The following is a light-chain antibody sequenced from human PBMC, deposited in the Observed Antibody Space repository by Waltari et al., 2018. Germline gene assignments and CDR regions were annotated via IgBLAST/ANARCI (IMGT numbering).Light chain of an antibody. J-gene: IGKJ1*01. CDR3: QQYNSYSRT. CDR2: KAS. CDR1: QSISSW. Sequence: DIQMTQSPSTLSASVGDRVTITCRASQSISSWLAWYQQKPGKAPKLLIYKASSLESGVPSRFSGSGSWAKFTLTISSLQPDYFATYYCQQYNSYSRTFGQGTKVEIK. V-gene: IGKV1-5*03.